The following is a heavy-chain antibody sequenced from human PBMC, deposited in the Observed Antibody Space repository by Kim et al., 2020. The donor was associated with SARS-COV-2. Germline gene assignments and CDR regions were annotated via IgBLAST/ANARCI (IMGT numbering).Heavy chain of an antibody. Sequence: GGSLRLSCAASGFTFSNYWMHWVRQAPGKGLVWVSRISSDGSYTHYADSVKGRFTISRDNAKNTLYLQMNSLRAEDTAVYYCARPSPGFDCWGQGTLVTVSS. V-gene: IGHV3-74*01. CDR3: ARPSPGFDC. CDR1: GFTFSNYW. CDR2: ISSDGSYT. J-gene: IGHJ4*02.